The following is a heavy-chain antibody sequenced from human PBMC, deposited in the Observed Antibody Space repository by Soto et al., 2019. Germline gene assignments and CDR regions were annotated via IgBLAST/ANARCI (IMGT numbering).Heavy chain of an antibody. Sequence: QLQLQESGPGLVKPSETLSLTCDVFGGSLSSSGSYWGWIRQPPGKGLEWIGTIYYSGKTYYNPSLKSRVTISVDTSKNQFSLRVTSVTAADTAVYYCARHPPQQVLDYYLDCWGQGTLVTVSS. CDR3: ARHPPQQVLDYYLDC. CDR2: IYYSGKT. D-gene: IGHD1-1*01. V-gene: IGHV4-39*01. CDR1: GGSLSSSGSY. J-gene: IGHJ4*02.